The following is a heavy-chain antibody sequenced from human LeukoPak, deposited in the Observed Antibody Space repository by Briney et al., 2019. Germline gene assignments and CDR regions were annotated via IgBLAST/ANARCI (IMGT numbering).Heavy chain of an antibody. Sequence: SVTVSCKPSGGAFSSYDVSWLRQAPGQGLEWMGGITPIFGTANYAQKFQGRVTITAVESMSTAYMELSSLRSEDTAVYYCARGWLAETTVVTPYNYWGQGTLVTVSS. V-gene: IGHV1-69*13. J-gene: IGHJ4*02. CDR1: GGAFSSYD. CDR3: ARGWLAETTVVTPYNY. D-gene: IGHD4-23*01. CDR2: ITPIFGTA.